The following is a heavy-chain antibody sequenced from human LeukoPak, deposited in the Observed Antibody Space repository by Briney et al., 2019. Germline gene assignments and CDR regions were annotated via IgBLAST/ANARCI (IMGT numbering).Heavy chain of an antibody. CDR2: IYYSGST. D-gene: IGHD2-21*02. V-gene: IGHV4-31*03. J-gene: IGHJ6*02. CDR1: GGSISSGGYY. CDR3: ARRGVVVTAMSHWYYYGMDV. Sequence: SETLSLTCTVSGGSISSGGYYWSWIRQRPAKGLEWIGYIYYSGSTYYNPSLKSRVTISVDTSKNQFSLKLSSVTAADTAVYYCARRGVVVTAMSHWYYYGMDVWGQGTTVTVSS.